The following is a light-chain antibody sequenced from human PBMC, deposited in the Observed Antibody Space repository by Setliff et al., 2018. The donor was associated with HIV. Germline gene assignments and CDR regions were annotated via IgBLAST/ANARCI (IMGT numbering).Light chain of an antibody. Sequence: SALTQPSSASGTPGQNVTIFCSGTTSNIGSSFVYWYRQLPGTTPQLLIYRSDQRPSGVPDRFSGSKSGTSASLAITGLRSDDEADYYCASWDESLGGLYVFGGGTKGTVL. V-gene: IGLV1-47*01. CDR2: RSD. CDR3: ASWDESLGGLYV. CDR1: TSNIGSSF. J-gene: IGLJ1*01.